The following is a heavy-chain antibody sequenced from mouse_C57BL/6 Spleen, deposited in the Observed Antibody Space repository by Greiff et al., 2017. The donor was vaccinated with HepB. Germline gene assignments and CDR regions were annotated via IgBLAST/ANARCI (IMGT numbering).Heavy chain of an antibody. CDR1: GYTFTSYW. D-gene: IGHD1-1*01. CDR2: IDPNSGGT. Sequence: QVQLQQPGAELVKPGASVKLSCKASGYTFTSYWMHWVKQRPGRGLEWIGRIDPNSGGTKYNEKFKSKATLTVDKPSSTAYMQLSSLTSEVSAVYYCARRGVYYEGGYCGQGTTPTVSS. J-gene: IGHJ2*01. CDR3: ARRGVYYEGGY. V-gene: IGHV1-72*01.